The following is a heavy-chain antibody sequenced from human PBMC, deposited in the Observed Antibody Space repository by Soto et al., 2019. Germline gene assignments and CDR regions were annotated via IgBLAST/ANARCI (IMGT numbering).Heavy chain of an antibody. CDR1: GGSISSYY. Sequence: SETLSLTCTVSGGSISSYYWSWIRQPPGKGLEWIGYIYYSGSTNYNPSLKSRVTISVDTSKNQFSLKLSSVTAADTAVYYCARTARASGMGIAVRGQATTIT. V-gene: IGHV4-59*01. CDR2: IYYSGST. D-gene: IGHD3-16*01. J-gene: IGHJ6*02. CDR3: ARTARASGMGIAV.